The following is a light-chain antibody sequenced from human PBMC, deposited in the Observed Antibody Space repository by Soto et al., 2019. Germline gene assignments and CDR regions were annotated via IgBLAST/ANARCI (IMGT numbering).Light chain of an antibody. CDR2: LNSDGSH. V-gene: IGLV4-69*01. Sequence: QPVLTQSPSASASLGASCNLTCTLSSGHSSYAIAWPQQQPGKGPRYLMKLNSDGSHSEGDGIPDRFSGSSSGAERYLTISSLQSEDEADSYCQTWGTGIRVFGGGTTLTVL. J-gene: IGLJ3*02. CDR1: SGHSSYA. CDR3: QTWGTGIRV.